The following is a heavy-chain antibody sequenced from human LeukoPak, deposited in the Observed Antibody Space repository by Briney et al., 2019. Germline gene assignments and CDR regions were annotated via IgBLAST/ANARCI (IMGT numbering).Heavy chain of an antibody. Sequence: GGSLRLSCAASKFAFSSYAMSWVSQAPGKGLEWVSAISGGGGNTYYADSVKGRFTISRDNSKNTLYLQMNSLRAEDTAVYYCGKNRYSGSLSPFDIWGQGTMVTVSS. V-gene: IGHV3-23*01. CDR2: ISGGGGNT. J-gene: IGHJ3*02. CDR1: KFAFSSYA. CDR3: GKNRYSGSLSPFDI. D-gene: IGHD1-26*01.